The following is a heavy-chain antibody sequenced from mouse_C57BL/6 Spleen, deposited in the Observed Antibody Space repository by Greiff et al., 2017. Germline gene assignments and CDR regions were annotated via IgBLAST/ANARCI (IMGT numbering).Heavy chain of an antibody. Sequence: EVKLVESGGDLVKPGGSLKLSCAASGFTFSSYGMSWVRQTPDKRLEWVATISSGSSYTYYPDSVKGRFTISRDNAKNTLYLQMSSLQSDDTTMYYCARHYYRGPFDYWGQGTTLTVSS. V-gene: IGHV5-6*02. CDR3: ARHYYRGPFDY. CDR2: ISSGSSYT. CDR1: GFTFSSYG. D-gene: IGHD1-1*01. J-gene: IGHJ2*01.